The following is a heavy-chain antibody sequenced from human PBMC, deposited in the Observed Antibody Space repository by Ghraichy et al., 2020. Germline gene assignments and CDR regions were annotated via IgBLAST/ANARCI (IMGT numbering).Heavy chain of an antibody. CDR2: ISSSSSYI. V-gene: IGHV3-21*01. D-gene: IGHD1-14*01. CDR1: GFTFSSYS. CDR3: ARDASHVSGVGKPENWFDP. J-gene: IGHJ5*02. Sequence: GGSLRLSCAASGFTFSSYSMNWVRQAPGKGLEWVSSISSSSSYIYYADSVKGRFTISRDNAKNSLYLQMNSLRAEDTAVYYCARDASHVSGVGKPENWFDPWGQGTLVTVSS.